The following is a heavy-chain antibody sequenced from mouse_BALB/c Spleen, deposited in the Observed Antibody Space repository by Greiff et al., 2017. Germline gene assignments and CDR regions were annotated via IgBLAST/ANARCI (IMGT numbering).Heavy chain of an antibody. D-gene: IGHD4-1*01. CDR1: GYSITSDYA. CDR3: ARLGRGYFDY. CDR2: ISYSGST. J-gene: IGHJ2*01. V-gene: IGHV3-2*02. Sequence: EVQLQESGPGLVQPSQSLSLTCTVTGYSITSDYAWNWLRQFPGNKLEWMGYISYSGSTSYNPSLKSRISITRDTSKNQFFLQLNSVTTEDTATYYCARLGRGYFDYWGQGTTLTVSS.